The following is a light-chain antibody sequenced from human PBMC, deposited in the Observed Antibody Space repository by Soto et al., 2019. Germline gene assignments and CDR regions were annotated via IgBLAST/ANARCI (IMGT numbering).Light chain of an antibody. V-gene: IGLV2-23*02. Sequence: QSVLTQPASVSGSPGQSITISCTGSSSDVGSHNLVSWYQQHPGKAPKLKIYEVSKRPSGVSNRFSGSKSGNTASLTISGLQAEDEADYYCCSYVGSSAWVFGGGTKLTVL. J-gene: IGLJ3*02. CDR2: EVS. CDR3: CSYVGSSAWV. CDR1: SSDVGSHNL.